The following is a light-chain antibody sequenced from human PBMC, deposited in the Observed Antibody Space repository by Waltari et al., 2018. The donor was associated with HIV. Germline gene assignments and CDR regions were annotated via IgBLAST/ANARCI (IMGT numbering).Light chain of an antibody. V-gene: IGLV1-44*01. CDR2: SNS. CDR1: SSKIGSNT. J-gene: IGLJ3*02. CDR3: AAWHDSLNGSWV. Sequence: QSVLTQPPSASGTPGQRVTISCSGSSSKIGSNTVNWYQQLPGTAPKLLIYSNSRRPSGVPDRFSGSQSGTSASLAISGLQSEDEADYYCAAWHDSLNGSWVFGGGTKLTVL.